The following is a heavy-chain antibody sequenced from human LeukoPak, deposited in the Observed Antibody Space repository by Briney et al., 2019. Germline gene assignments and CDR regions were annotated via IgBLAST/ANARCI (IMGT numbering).Heavy chain of an antibody. Sequence: PSETLSLTCAVYGGSFSGYYWSWIRQPPGKGLEWIGEINHSGSTNYNPSLKSRVTISVDTSKNQFSLKLSSVTAADTAVYYCARHQRWLQFDDYWGQGTLVTVSS. CDR3: ARHQRWLQFDDY. CDR1: GGSFSGYY. V-gene: IGHV4-34*01. CDR2: INHSGST. J-gene: IGHJ4*02. D-gene: IGHD5-24*01.